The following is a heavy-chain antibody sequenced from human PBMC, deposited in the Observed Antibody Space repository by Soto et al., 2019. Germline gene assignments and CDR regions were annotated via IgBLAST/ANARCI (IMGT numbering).Heavy chain of an antibody. D-gene: IGHD6-19*01. CDR2: ISAHNGDT. V-gene: IGHV1-18*04. Sequence: ASVKVSCKASGYTFNSYGVSWLRQAPGQGLEWMGWISAHNGDTKYAQKFQDRVTMTTDTSTSTVYMELRSLRSDDTAVYFCARSVAVPGAHIDYWGQGTQVTVSS. CDR3: ARSVAVPGAHIDY. J-gene: IGHJ4*02. CDR1: GYTFNSYG.